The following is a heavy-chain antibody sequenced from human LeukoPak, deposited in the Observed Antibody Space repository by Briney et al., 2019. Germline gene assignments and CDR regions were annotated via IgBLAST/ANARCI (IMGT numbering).Heavy chain of an antibody. CDR2: INHSGST. CDR1: GGSFSGYY. CDR3: ARGITRYGGKGTFDY. V-gene: IGHV4-34*01. D-gene: IGHD4-23*01. Sequence: SETLSLTCAVYGGSFSGYYWSWIRQPPGKGLEWIGEINHSGSTNYNPSLKSRVTISVDTSKNQFSLKLSSVTAADTAVYYCARGITRYGGKGTFDYWGQGTLVTVSS. J-gene: IGHJ4*02.